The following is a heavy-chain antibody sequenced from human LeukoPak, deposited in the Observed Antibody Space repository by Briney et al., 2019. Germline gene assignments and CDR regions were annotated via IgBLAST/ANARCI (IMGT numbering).Heavy chain of an antibody. CDR3: VRSLTGTDDY. V-gene: IGHV3-74*01. Sequence: GGSLRLSCEASGFTFKNHWMHWVRQAPGKGLVWVSHINRDGSRTTYADSVKGRLTISRDNAKNTVYLQMISLRAEDTALYFCVRSLTGTDDYWGQGTLVTVSS. CDR2: INRDGSRT. D-gene: IGHD3-9*01. J-gene: IGHJ4*02. CDR1: GFTFKNHW.